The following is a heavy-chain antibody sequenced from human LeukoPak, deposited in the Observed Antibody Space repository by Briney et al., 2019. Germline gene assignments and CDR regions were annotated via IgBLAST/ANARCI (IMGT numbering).Heavy chain of an antibody. CDR3: AKDRVSPGFNWFDP. CDR1: GFTFRSYA. V-gene: IGHV3-23*01. CDR2: ISGSGYDT. D-gene: IGHD3-16*01. Sequence: PGGSLRLSCAASGFTFRSYAMSWVRQAPGKGLEWVSAISGSGYDTFYADSVKGRFTISRDNSKNTLYLQMNSLRAEDTAVYYCAKDRVSPGFNWFDPWGQGTLVNVSS. J-gene: IGHJ5*02.